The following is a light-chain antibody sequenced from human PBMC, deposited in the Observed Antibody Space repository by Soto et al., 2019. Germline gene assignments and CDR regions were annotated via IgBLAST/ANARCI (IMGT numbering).Light chain of an antibody. V-gene: IGKV1-33*01. Sequence: DIQMTQSPSSLSASVGDRVTITCQASQDISNYLIWYQQKPGKAPKLLIYDASNLATGVPARFSGSGSETDFTFTISSLEPEDIATYYCQQYDNFPCTFGQGTRLEIK. CDR1: QDISNY. J-gene: IGKJ5*01. CDR3: QQYDNFPCT. CDR2: DAS.